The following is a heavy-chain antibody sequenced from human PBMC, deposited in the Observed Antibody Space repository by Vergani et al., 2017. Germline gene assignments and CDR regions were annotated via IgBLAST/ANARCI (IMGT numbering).Heavy chain of an antibody. Sequence: QVQLVQSGAEVKKPGSSVKVSCKASGGTFSSYAISWVRQAPGQGLELMGGIIPIFGTANYAQKFQGRVTITADESTSTAYMELSSLSSEDTAVYYCARRYFSSTSCPRDYYYKDGWEKGSTVTVS. V-gene: IGHV1-69*01. D-gene: IGHD2-2*01. CDR1: GGTFSSYA. J-gene: IGHJ6*03. CDR3: ARRYFSSTSCPRDYYYKDG. CDR2: IIPIFGTA.